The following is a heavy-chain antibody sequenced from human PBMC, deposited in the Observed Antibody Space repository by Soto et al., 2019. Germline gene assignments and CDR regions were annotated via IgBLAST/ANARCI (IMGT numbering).Heavy chain of an antibody. CDR2: IVVGSGNT. V-gene: IGHV1-58*02. Sequence: SVKVSCRASGFTFTSSAMQWVRQARGQRLEWIGWIVVGSGNTNYAQKFQERVTITRDMSTSTAYMELSSLRSEDTAVYYCAADTYYYDSRGYGSCFDPWGQGTLVTVSS. J-gene: IGHJ5*02. CDR1: GFTFTSSA. D-gene: IGHD3-22*01. CDR3: AADTYYYDSRGYGSCFDP.